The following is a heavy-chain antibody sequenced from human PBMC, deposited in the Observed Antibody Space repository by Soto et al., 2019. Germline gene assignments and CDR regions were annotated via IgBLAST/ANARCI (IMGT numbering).Heavy chain of an antibody. D-gene: IGHD6-19*01. CDR1: GFTFSSYW. CDR2: INSDGSST. V-gene: IGHV3-74*01. CDR3: AVAVAGPTAIGY. Sequence: LRLSCAASGFTFSSYWMHWVRQAPGKGLVWVSRINSDGSSTSYADSVKDRFTISRDNAKNTLYLQMNSLRAEDTAVYYCAVAVAGPTAIGYWGQGTLVTVSS. J-gene: IGHJ4*02.